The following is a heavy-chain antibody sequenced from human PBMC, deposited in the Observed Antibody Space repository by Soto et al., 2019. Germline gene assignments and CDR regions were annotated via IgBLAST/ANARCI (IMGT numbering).Heavy chain of an antibody. Sequence: GGSLRLSCAASGFTFSSYAMSWVRQAPGKGLEWVSAISGSGVSTYYADSVKGRFTISRDNSKNTLYLQMNSLRAEDTAVYYCSKSPGMYYYDSSGYYHYDYWGQGTLVTAPQ. CDR2: ISGSGVST. V-gene: IGHV3-23*01. CDR3: SKSPGMYYYDSSGYYHYDY. J-gene: IGHJ4*02. CDR1: GFTFSSYA. D-gene: IGHD3-22*01.